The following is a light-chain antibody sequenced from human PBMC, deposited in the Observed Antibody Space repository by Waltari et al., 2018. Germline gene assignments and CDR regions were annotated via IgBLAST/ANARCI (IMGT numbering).Light chain of an antibody. CDR2: EVT. J-gene: IGLJ2*01. V-gene: IGLV2-14*01. Sequence: QSALTQPASVSGSPGQSITISCTGTYSDIGSYNYVSWYQQHPGKAPNLILYEVTTRPSGPSNRFSGSKAGNTASLTITELQAEDEADDYCSSYAGNDLVIFGGGTKLTVL. CDR1: YSDIGSYNY. CDR3: SSYAGNDLVI.